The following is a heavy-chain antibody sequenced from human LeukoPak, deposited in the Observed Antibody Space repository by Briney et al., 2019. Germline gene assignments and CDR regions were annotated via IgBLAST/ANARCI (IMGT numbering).Heavy chain of an antibody. CDR2: IIGSGSST. Sequence: GGSLILSCAASGFTFSSYAMSWVRQAPGKGLEWVSAIIGSGSSTYYADSVEGRFTISRDNSKNTLFLQMNSLRAEDTAVYYCAKDRAQQLVLDFWGQGTLVTVSS. CDR3: AKDRAQQLVLDF. CDR1: GFTFSSYA. J-gene: IGHJ4*02. D-gene: IGHD6-13*01. V-gene: IGHV3-23*01.